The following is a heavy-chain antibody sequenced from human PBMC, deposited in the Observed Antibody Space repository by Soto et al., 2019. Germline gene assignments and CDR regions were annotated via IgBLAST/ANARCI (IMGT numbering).Heavy chain of an antibody. CDR3: VNDWRGSACPCMDV. CDR1: GFSFSTYA. J-gene: IGHJ6*02. Sequence: EVQILESGGGLVQPGGSLRLSCVASGFSFSTYAMTWVRQAPGKGLEWVSSISGSSDEEYYADSVKGRFTISRDNSKNELYLQMNSLRVEDAALYYCVNDWRGSACPCMDVLGQGTTVSVSS. V-gene: IGHV3-23*01. CDR2: ISGSSDEE. D-gene: IGHD6-25*01.